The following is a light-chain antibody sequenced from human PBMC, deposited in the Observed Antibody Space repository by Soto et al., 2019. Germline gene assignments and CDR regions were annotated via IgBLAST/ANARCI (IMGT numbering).Light chain of an antibody. CDR2: AAS. Sequence: IQMTQSPSSLSASVLDIFTITFRASQTISSYLNWYQHKPGKAPNLLIYAASSLQSGVPSRFSGSGSGTDFTLTISSLQPEDFATYYCQQSYSIPHTFGQGTRLEIK. CDR1: QTISSY. J-gene: IGKJ5*01. V-gene: IGKV1-39*01. CDR3: QQSYSIPHT.